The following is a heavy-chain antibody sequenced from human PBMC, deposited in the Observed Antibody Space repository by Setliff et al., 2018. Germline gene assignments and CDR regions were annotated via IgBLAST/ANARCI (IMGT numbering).Heavy chain of an antibody. CDR3: TRDVVDEFGTGYETTNFFDP. Sequence: LSLTCTVSGASVSSGIYYWSWIRQPAGRGLEWIGRIYSTGSTNYNPSLNGRVAMSFDTSKNQFSLRLSSVTAADTAIYYCTRDVVDEFGTGYETTNFFDPWGLGTLVTVSS. CDR1: GASVSSGIYY. CDR2: IYSTGST. V-gene: IGHV4-61*02. D-gene: IGHD3-3*01. J-gene: IGHJ5*02.